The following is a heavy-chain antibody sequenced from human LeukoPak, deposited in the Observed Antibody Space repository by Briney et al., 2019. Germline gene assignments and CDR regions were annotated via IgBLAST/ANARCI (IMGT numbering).Heavy chain of an antibody. CDR3: ARATYSSSSAELDY. CDR1: GFTFSSYS. CDR2: SSSRSSTI. D-gene: IGHD6-6*01. V-gene: IGHV3-48*01. Sequence: GGSLRLSCAASGFTFSSYSMNWVRQAPGKGLEWVSYSSSRSSTIYYADSVKGRFTISRDNAKNSLYLQMNSLRAEDTAVCYCARATYSSSSAELDYWGQGTLVTVSS. J-gene: IGHJ4*02.